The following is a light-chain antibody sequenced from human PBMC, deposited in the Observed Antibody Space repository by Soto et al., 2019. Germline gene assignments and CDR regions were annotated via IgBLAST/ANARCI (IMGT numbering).Light chain of an antibody. CDR2: EGS. CDR1: SSDVGSYNL. Sequence: QSALTQPASVSGSPGQSITISCTGTSSDVGSYNLVSWYQQHPGKAPKVMIYEGSKRPSGVSYRFSASKSGNTASLTISGLHAEDEADYYCCSYAGGSTVVFGGGTKLTVL. CDR3: CSYAGGSTVV. V-gene: IGLV2-23*01. J-gene: IGLJ2*01.